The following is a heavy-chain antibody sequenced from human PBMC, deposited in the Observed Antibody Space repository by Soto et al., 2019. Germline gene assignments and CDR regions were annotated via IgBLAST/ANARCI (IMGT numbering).Heavy chain of an antibody. CDR2: IPSIGST. J-gene: IGHJ4*02. D-gene: IGHD4-17*01. CDR1: GASIISTTKY. V-gene: IGHV4-39*01. CDR3: ARQDHGDYEFFFDY. Sequence: SETLSLTCTVSGASIISTTKYWGWIRQPPGRGLEWIGTIPSIGSTYYNPSLEGRVTISVDTSKNQFSLKVTSVTAADTGLYYCARQDHGDYEFFFDYWGQGTLVTVSS.